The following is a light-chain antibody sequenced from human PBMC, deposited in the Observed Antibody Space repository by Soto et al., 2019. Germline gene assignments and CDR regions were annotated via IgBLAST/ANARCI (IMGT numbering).Light chain of an antibody. CDR1: QSVNSGY. V-gene: IGKV3-20*01. CDR2: DTS. Sequence: EIVLTQSPGALSLYPGERATLSCRASQSVNSGYLAWYQHTPGQAPRLLIYDTSTRATGIPDRFSGSGSGTDFTLTISRLEPEDFAVFYCQQYGSSPRTFGQGTKVDIK. CDR3: QQYGSSPRT. J-gene: IGKJ1*01.